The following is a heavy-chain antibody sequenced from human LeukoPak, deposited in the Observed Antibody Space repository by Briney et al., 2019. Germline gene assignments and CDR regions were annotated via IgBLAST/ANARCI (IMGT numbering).Heavy chain of an antibody. V-gene: IGHV3-73*01. D-gene: IGHD5-18*01. CDR1: GFTFSDSA. Sequence: GGSLRLSCAASGFTFSDSAMHWVRQASGTGLEWVARIRSKANTYAASYAASVKGRFTVSRDDSKNTASLQMNSLKTEDTAVYYCMARGDSYGLFDYWGHGTLVTVSS. J-gene: IGHJ4*01. CDR3: MARGDSYGLFDY. CDR2: IRSKANTYAA.